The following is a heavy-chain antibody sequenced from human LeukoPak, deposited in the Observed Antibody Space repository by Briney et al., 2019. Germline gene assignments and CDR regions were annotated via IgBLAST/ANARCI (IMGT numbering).Heavy chain of an antibody. CDR3: ARDGGSGWYRYFDY. D-gene: IGHD6-19*01. Sequence: ETGGSLRLSCAASGFTFSSYAMHWVRQAPAKGLAWVAVISYDGSNKYYADSVKGRFTISRDNSKNTLYLQMNSLRAEDTAVYYCARDGGSGWYRYFDYWGQGTLVTVSS. CDR1: GFTFSSYA. J-gene: IGHJ4*02. V-gene: IGHV3-30-3*01. CDR2: ISYDGSNK.